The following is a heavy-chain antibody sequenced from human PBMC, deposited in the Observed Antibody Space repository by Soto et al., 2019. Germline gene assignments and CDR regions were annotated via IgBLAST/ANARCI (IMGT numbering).Heavy chain of an antibody. D-gene: IGHD3-16*01. J-gene: IGHJ4*02. V-gene: IGHV4-4*02. CDR1: GGSLSSNNW. CDR2: IYHSGST. CDR3: ARCDSWGPFDY. Sequence: QVHLQESGPGLVKPSGTLSLTCAVSGGSLSSNNWWIWVRQSPGRGLEWIGEIYHSGSTNYNPSLKSRVTMSVDKSKSHFSLKLRSVSAADTAIYYCARCDSWGPFDYWGQGALVTVSS.